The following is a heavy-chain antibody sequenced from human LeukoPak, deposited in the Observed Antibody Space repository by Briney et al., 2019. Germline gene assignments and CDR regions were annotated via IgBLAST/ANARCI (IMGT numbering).Heavy chain of an antibody. CDR1: GGSINNYY. V-gene: IGHV4-59*12. J-gene: IGHJ6*03. CDR3: ARRIFGVVISPYYYYMDV. Sequence: SETLSLTCTVSGGSINNYYWSWIRQPPGKALEWIGYIYYSGSTNYNPSLKSRVTISVDTSKNQFSLKLSSVTAADTAVYYCARRIFGVVISPYYYYMDVWGKGTTVTVSS. D-gene: IGHD3-3*01. CDR2: IYYSGST.